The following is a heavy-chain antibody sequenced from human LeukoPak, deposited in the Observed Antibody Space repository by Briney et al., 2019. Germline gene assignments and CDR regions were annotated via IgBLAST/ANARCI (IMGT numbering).Heavy chain of an antibody. CDR1: GFTFSNYA. V-gene: IGHV3-23*01. J-gene: IGHJ3*02. CDR2: ISGSGVTT. D-gene: IGHD3-16*01. Sequence: GGSLRLSCAASGFTFSNYAMTWVRRAPGKGLEWVSTISGSGVTTYYADSVKGRFTISRDNSKNTLYLQMDSLRAEDTAAYYCAKGTVARFGEGDAFDIWGQGTMVTVSS. CDR3: AKGTVARFGEGDAFDI.